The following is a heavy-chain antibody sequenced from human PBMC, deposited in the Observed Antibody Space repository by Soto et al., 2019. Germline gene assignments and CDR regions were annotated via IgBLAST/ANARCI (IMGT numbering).Heavy chain of an antibody. J-gene: IGHJ4*02. V-gene: IGHV4-39*01. CDR3: ARHVGQLATYYFDY. Sequence: SETLSLTCTVSGGSISSSSYYWGWIRQPPGKGLEWIGSIYYSGSTYYNPSLKSRVTISVDTSKNQFSLKLSSVTAADTAVYYCARHVGQLATYYFDYWGQGTLVTVSS. D-gene: IGHD6-13*01. CDR1: GGSISSSSYY. CDR2: IYYSGST.